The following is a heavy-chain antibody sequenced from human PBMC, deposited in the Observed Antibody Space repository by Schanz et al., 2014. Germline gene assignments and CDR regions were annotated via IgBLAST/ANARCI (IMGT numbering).Heavy chain of an antibody. Sequence: QVQLVESGGGVVQPGRSLRLSCAASGFTFSSYGMHWVRQAPGKGLEWVAVIWYDGSNKYYADSVKGRFTISRDNSKNTLFLQMNSLRAEDTAVYYCARDHTTESYYSAGPHIDCWGQGTLLTVSS. CDR2: IWYDGSNK. CDR3: ARDHTTESYYSAGPHIDC. D-gene: IGHD1-26*01. V-gene: IGHV3-33*01. J-gene: IGHJ4*02. CDR1: GFTFSSYG.